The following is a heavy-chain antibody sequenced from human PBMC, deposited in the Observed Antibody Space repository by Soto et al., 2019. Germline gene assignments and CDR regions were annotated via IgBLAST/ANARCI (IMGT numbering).Heavy chain of an antibody. D-gene: IGHD2-21*01. CDR2: ISHTGTT. CDR1: GFPISSPYS. V-gene: IGHV4-38-2*01. Sequence: SETLSLTCLVSGFPISSPYSWGWIRQPPGKGLEWIGSISHTGTTSYSPSLTSRVSISVDTSKNQVSLKLTSVTAADTAVYSCPSLNMVIPESDHFGVDVWGHGTTVTVSS. J-gene: IGHJ6*02. CDR3: PSLNMVIPESDHFGVDV.